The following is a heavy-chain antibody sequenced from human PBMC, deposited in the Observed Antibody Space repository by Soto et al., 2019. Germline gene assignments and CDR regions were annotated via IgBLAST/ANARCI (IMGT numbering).Heavy chain of an antibody. CDR1: GFTFSSYW. CDR2: INSDGSST. D-gene: IGHD2-15*01. V-gene: IGHV3-74*01. CDR3: ARPTSLGGNPFDY. Sequence: GGSLRLSCAASGFTFSSYWMHWVRQAPGKGLVWVSRINSDGSSTIYADSVKGRFTISRDNAKNTLYLQMNSLRAEDTAVYYCARPTSLGGNPFDYWGQGTLVTVSS. J-gene: IGHJ4*02.